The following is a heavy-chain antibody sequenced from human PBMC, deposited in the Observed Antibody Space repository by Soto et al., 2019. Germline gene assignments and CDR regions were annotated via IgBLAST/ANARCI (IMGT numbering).Heavy chain of an antibody. CDR2: IYYSGST. D-gene: IGHD3-22*01. Sequence: PSETLSLTCSVSGGSVSSNIYYWTWIRQHPGKGPEWIGHIYYSGSTYYNPSLKSRVTISLDMSKNQFSLKLTSVSAADTAVYYCARGYDYDSGGYLFDYWGQGXLVTVYS. J-gene: IGHJ4*02. V-gene: IGHV4-31*03. CDR1: GGSVSSNIYY. CDR3: ARGYDYDSGGYLFDY.